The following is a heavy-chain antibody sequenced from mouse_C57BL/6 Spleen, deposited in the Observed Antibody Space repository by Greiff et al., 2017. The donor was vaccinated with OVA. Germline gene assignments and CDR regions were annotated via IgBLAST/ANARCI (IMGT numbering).Heavy chain of an antibody. CDR2: IDPSDSYT. Sequence: VQLQQPGAELVRPGTSVKLSCKASGYTFTSYWMHWVKQRPGQGLEWIGVIDPSDSYTNYNQKFTGKATLTVDTSSSTAYMQLSSLTSEDSAVYYCARSLGRGYFDYWGQGTTLTVSS. CDR1: GYTFTSYW. V-gene: IGHV1-59*01. J-gene: IGHJ2*01. CDR3: ARSLGRGYFDY. D-gene: IGHD4-1*01.